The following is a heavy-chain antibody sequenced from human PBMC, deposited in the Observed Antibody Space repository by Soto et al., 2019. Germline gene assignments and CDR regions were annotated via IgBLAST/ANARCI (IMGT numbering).Heavy chain of an antibody. D-gene: IGHD1-26*01. CDR1: GFTFSTYA. CDR3: AVRKTGSFFDY. CDR2: ISGSGGST. J-gene: IGHJ4*02. V-gene: IGHV3-23*01. Sequence: EVQLLESGGGLVQPGGSLRLSCAASGFTFSTYAMSWVRQAPGKGLEWVSAISGSGGSTYYTDSVKGRFTISRDNSKNTLYLQMNSLRAEDAAVYYCAVRKTGSFFDYWGQGTLFTVAS.